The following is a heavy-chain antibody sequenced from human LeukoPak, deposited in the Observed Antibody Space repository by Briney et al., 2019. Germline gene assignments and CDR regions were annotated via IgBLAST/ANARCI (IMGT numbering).Heavy chain of an antibody. CDR3: ARNQMAVPGYYFDC. V-gene: IGHV3-30-3*01. CDR1: GFTFSVAA. Sequence: GGSLILSCAASGFTFSVAAMHWVRQAPGKGLEWVALISSEGSDKYYADSVKGRFTISRDNSKSTLYLQMNSLSAEDTAVYYCARNQMAVPGYYFDCWGQGTLVTVSS. J-gene: IGHJ4*02. D-gene: IGHD6-19*01. CDR2: ISSEGSDK.